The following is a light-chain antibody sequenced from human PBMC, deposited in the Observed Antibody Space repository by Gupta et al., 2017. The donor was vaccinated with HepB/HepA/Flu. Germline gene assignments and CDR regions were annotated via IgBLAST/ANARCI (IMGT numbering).Light chain of an antibody. Sequence: QSVLTQPPSVSGAPGQRVTIPCTGHNFNIGAGYDVHWYQQLPGTAPKLLIYANINRPSGVPGRFSGSSSGTSASLAITGLQAEDEADYYCQSYDSSLSGVVFGGGTKLTVL. CDR2: ANI. V-gene: IGLV1-40*01. CDR3: QSYDSSLSGVV. J-gene: IGLJ2*01. CDR1: NFNIGAGYD.